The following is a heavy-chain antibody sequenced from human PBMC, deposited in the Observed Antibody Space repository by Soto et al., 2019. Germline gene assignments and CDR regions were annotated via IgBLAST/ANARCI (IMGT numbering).Heavy chain of an antibody. J-gene: IGHJ4*02. D-gene: IGHD2-2*01. CDR3: ASFEGGVPAALHQEGSLDY. V-gene: IGHV1-69*13. CDR2: IIPIFGTA. Sequence: GASVKVSCKASGGTFSSYAISWVRQAPGQGLEWMGGIIPIFGTANYAQKFQGRVTITADESTSTAYMELSSLRSEDTAVYYCASFEGGVPAALHQEGSLDYRGQGTLVSVSS. CDR1: GGTFSSYA.